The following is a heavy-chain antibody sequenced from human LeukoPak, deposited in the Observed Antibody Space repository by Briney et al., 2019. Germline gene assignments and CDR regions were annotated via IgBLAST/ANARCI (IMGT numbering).Heavy chain of an antibody. CDR2: IYHSGST. D-gene: IGHD3-9*01. J-gene: IGHJ4*02. CDR3: ATLPPLRYFDWLPIDY. V-gene: IGHV4-38-2*02. CDR1: GYSISSGYY. Sequence: SETLSLTCTVSGYSISSGYYWGWIRQPPGKGLEWIGSIYHSGSTYYNPSLKSRVTLSVDTSKDQFSLKLSSVTAADTAVYYCATLPPLRYFDWLPIDYWGQGTLVTVSS.